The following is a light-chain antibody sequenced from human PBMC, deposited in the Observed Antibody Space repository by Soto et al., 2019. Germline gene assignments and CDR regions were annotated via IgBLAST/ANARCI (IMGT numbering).Light chain of an antibody. CDR3: AAWDDSLSGVL. CDR1: SSNIGTNY. J-gene: IGLJ3*02. V-gene: IGLV1-47*01. Sequence: QSVLTQPPSASGTPGQTVTVSFSGSSSNIGTNYVYWYEQLQPTAPKLLIYRNNQRTSGVPDRFAGSASATSASLAISGLRSEDEADYFCAAWDDSLSGVLFGGGTKLTVL. CDR2: RNN.